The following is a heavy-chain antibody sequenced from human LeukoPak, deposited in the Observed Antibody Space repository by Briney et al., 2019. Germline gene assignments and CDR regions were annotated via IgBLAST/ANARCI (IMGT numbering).Heavy chain of an antibody. CDR1: GGSISSGGYS. V-gene: IGHV4-30-2*01. CDR3: VRGYYYDSSGYWVRAFDI. D-gene: IGHD3-22*01. J-gene: IGHJ3*02. CDR2: MYHSGTT. Sequence: TSETLSLTCAVSGGSISSGGYSWSWIRRPPGKGLEWIGVMYHSGTTHYNPSLKSRVTISVDRSKNQFSLKLSSVTAADTAVYYCVRGYYYDSSGYWVRAFDIWGQGTMVTVSS.